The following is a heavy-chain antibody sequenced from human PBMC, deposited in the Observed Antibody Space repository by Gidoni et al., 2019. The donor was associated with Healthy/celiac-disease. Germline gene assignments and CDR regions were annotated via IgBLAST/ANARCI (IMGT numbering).Heavy chain of an antibody. CDR3: ARVRGIVVVPAAIDCGMDV. D-gene: IGHD2-2*02. V-gene: IGHV1-69*01. Sequence: QVQLVQSGAEVKKPGSSVKVSCKASGGTFSSYAISWVRQAPGQGLEWMGGIIPIFGTANYAQKFQGRVTITADESTSTAYMELSSLRSEDTAVYYCARVRGIVVVPAAIDCGMDVWGQGTTVTVSS. J-gene: IGHJ6*02. CDR1: GGTFSSYA. CDR2: IIPIFGTA.